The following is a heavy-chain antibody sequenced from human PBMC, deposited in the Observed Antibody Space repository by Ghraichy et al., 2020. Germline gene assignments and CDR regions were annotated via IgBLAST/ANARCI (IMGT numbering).Heavy chain of an antibody. CDR2: IYYSGST. CDR1: GGSIISSSYY. J-gene: IGHJ5*02. D-gene: IGHD4-17*01. V-gene: IGHV4-39*01. Sequence: SQTLSLTCTVSGGSIISSSYYWGWIRQPPGKGLEWIGSIYYSGSTYYNPSLKSRVTISVDTSKNQFSLKLSSVTAADTAVYYCATSGHVPYGWFDPWGQGTLVTVSS. CDR3: ATSGHVPYGWFDP.